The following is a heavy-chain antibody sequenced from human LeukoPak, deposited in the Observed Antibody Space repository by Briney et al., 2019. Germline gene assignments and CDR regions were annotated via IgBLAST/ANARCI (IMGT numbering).Heavy chain of an antibody. D-gene: IGHD3-3*01. Sequence: GGSLRLSCAASGFTFSNYAMSWVRQAPGKGLEWVSAISGSGGSTYYADSVKGRFTISRDNSKNTLYLQMNSLRAEDTAVYYCAKRPKITIFGVAGNWFDPWGQGTLVTVSS. CDR1: GFTFSNYA. V-gene: IGHV3-23*01. CDR3: AKRPKITIFGVAGNWFDP. CDR2: ISGSGGST. J-gene: IGHJ5*02.